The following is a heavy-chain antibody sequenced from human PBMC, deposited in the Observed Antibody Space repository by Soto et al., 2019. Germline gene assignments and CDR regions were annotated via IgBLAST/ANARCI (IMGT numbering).Heavy chain of an antibody. D-gene: IGHD3-22*01. CDR1: GFTFSSYG. V-gene: IGHV3-30*18. CDR2: ISYDGSNK. CDR3: AKEWVYDSSGWSFDY. J-gene: IGHJ4*02. Sequence: QVQLVESGGGVVQPGRSLRLSCAASGFTFSSYGMHWVRQAPGKGLEWVAVISYDGSNKYYADSVKGRFTTSRDNSKNTLYLQMNSLRAEDTAVYYCAKEWVYDSSGWSFDYWGQGTLVTASS.